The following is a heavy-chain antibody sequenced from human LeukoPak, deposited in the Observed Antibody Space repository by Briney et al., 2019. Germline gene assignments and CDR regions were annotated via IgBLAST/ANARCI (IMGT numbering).Heavy chain of an antibody. CDR2: INHSGST. CDR3: ARRGYRVPYYYYYMDV. D-gene: IGHD5-18*01. J-gene: IGHJ6*03. CDR1: GGSISSSNW. V-gene: IGHV4-4*02. Sequence: SETLSLTCAVSGGSISSSNWWSWVRQPPGKGLEWIGEINHSGSTNYNPSLKSRVTISVDTSKNQFSLKLSSVTAADTAVYYCARRGYRVPYYYYYMDVWGKGTTVTISS.